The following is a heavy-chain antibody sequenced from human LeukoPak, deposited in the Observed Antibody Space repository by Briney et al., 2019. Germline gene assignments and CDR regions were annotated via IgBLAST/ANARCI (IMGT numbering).Heavy chain of an antibody. CDR1: GFTFDDYA. Sequence: GRSLRLSCAASGFTFDDYAMHWVRQAPGKGLEWVSGISWNSGSIGYADSVKGRFTISRDNAKNSLYLQMNSLRAEDTALYYCAKGPYSGYDCVFFFDYWGQGTLVTVSS. V-gene: IGHV3-9*01. J-gene: IGHJ4*02. D-gene: IGHD5-12*01. CDR2: ISWNSGSI. CDR3: AKGPYSGYDCVFFFDY.